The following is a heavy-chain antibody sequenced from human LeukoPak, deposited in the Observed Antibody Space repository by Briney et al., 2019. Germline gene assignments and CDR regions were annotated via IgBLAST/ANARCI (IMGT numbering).Heavy chain of an antibody. J-gene: IGHJ4*02. CDR2: ISSSGTYI. D-gene: IGHD2-15*01. V-gene: IGHV3-21*01. CDR1: GFTFSKHA. Sequence: GGSLRLSCETSGFTFSKHALNWVRQAPGKGLEWVSSISSSGTYIYYADSLKGRFTISRDNAKNTLYLQMNSLRPEDTALYYCARDREDSGPFDTWGQGTLVTVSS. CDR3: ARDREDSGPFDT.